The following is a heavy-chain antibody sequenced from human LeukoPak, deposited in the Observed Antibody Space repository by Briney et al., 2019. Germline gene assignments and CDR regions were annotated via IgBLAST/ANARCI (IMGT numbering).Heavy chain of an antibody. CDR2: ISDDGTNK. Sequence: GGSLRLSCAASGFTFSRYAMHWVCQAPGKGLEWVAVISDDGTNKYYADSVKGRFSISRDNSKNTLSLQMNSLRAEDTAVYYCASSDCSTPTCYRGGHDYWGQGTLGTVSS. J-gene: IGHJ4*02. V-gene: IGHV3-30-3*01. CDR1: GFTFSRYA. D-gene: IGHD2-2*02. CDR3: ASSDCSTPTCYRGGHDY.